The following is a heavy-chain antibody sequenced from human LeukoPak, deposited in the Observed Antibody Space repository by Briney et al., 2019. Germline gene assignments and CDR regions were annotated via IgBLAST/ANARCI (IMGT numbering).Heavy chain of an antibody. V-gene: IGHV1-2*02. Sequence: GASVKVSCKASGGPFGNDAITWVRQAPGQGLEWMGWINPNSGGTNYAQKFQGRVTMTRDTSISTAYMELSRLRSDDTAVYYCARVPYCSGGSCYMDWFDPWGQGTLVTVSS. D-gene: IGHD2-15*01. CDR3: ARVPYCSGGSCYMDWFDP. CDR1: GGPFGNDA. CDR2: INPNSGGT. J-gene: IGHJ5*02.